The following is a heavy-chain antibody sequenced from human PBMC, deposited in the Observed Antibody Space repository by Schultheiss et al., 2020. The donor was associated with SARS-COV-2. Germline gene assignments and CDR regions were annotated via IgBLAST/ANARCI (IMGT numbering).Heavy chain of an antibody. CDR1: GFTFSSYA. J-gene: IGHJ4*02. Sequence: GGSLRLSCAASGFTFSSYAMSWVRQAPGKGLEWVSAISGSGGSTYYADSVKGRFTISRDNAKNTLYLQMNSLRAEDTAVYYCARDRFSCTGSTCYGGFDYWGQGTLVTVSS. CDR2: ISGSGGST. CDR3: ARDRFSCTGSTCYGGFDY. V-gene: IGHV3-23*01. D-gene: IGHD2-15*01.